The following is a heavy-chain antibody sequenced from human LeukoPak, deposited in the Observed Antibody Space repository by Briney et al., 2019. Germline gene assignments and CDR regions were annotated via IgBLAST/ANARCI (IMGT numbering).Heavy chain of an antibody. J-gene: IGHJ4*02. CDR1: GGSISSYY. CDR2: IYYSGST. D-gene: IGHD2-2*01. V-gene: IGHV4-59*01. Sequence: SETLPLTCTVSGGSISSYYWSWIRQPPGKGLEWIGYIYYSGSTNYNPSLKSRVTISVDTSKNRFSLKLSSVTAADTAVYYCARGKSVVPAKYYFDYWGQGTLVTVSS. CDR3: ARGKSVVPAKYYFDY.